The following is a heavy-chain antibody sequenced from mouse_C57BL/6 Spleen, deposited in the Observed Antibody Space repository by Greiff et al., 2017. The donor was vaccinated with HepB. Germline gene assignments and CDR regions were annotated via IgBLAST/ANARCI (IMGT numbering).Heavy chain of an antibody. CDR2: IHPNSGST. CDR3: ADTGSNYLYYAMDY. J-gene: IGHJ4*01. CDR1: GYTFTSYW. Sequence: VQLQQSGAELVKPGASVKLSCKASGYTFTSYWMHWVKQRPGQGLEWIGMIHPNSGSTNYNEKFKSKATLTVDKSSSTAYMQLSSLTSEDSAVYYCADTGSNYLYYAMDYWGQGTSVTVSS. V-gene: IGHV1-64*01. D-gene: IGHD2-5*01.